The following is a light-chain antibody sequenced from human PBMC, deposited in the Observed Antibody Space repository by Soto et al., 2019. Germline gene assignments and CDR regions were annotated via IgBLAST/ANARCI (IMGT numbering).Light chain of an antibody. J-gene: IGKJ2*01. V-gene: IGKV1-39*01. CDR1: QNIDTY. Sequence: DIQMTQSPSPLSASFGDRVTLTCRASQNIDTYLNWYQQKPGTAPKLLMYAASSLHSGVPSRFSGSGSGTDFTLTISSLQPEDFATYYCQQSHTTPYTFGQGTKLEI. CDR2: AAS. CDR3: QQSHTTPYT.